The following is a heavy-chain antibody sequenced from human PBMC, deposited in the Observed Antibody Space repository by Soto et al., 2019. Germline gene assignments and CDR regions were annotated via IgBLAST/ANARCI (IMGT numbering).Heavy chain of an antibody. V-gene: IGHV4-39*01. CDR3: ARHSWYFGHNFFPP. D-gene: IGHD6-13*01. CDR1: GVSINNGTFF. J-gene: IGHJ5*02. Sequence: SETLSLTCTVSGVSINNGTFFWAWIRQSAGMGLEWIGSVFYTGKTGTTYYKPSLEGRITISVDTSKNQFSLTLTSLTAADTAVYFCARHSWYFGHNFFPPWGQGTLVTVSS. CDR2: VFYTGKTGTT.